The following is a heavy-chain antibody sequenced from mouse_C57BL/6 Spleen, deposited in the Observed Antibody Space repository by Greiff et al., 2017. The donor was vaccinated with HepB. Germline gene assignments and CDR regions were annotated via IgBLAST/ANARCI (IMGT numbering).Heavy chain of an antibody. CDR3: ARGQLRLDY. D-gene: IGHD3-2*02. J-gene: IGHJ2*01. CDR1: GYTFTDYY. Sequence: EVQVVESGPVLVKPGASVKMSCKASGYTFTDYYMNWVKQSHGKSLEWIGVINPYNGGTSYNQKFKGKATLTVDKSSSTAYMELNSLTSEDSAVYYCARGQLRLDYWGQGTTLTVSS. V-gene: IGHV1-19*01. CDR2: INPYNGGT.